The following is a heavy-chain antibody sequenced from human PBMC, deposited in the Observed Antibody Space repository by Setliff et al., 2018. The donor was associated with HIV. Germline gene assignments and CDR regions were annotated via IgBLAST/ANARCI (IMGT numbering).Heavy chain of an antibody. CDR1: GGSFSAYY. J-gene: IGHJ6*03. CDR2: INHSGST. V-gene: IGHV4-34*01. Sequence: SETLSLTCAVYGGSFSAYYWTWIRQPPGKGLEWIGEINHSGSTNYNPSLKSRLTMSIDKSKNQVSLELSSVTAADTAVYYCGRTMTYYYLCMDVWGNGTTVTVSS. CDR3: GRTMTYYYLCMDV.